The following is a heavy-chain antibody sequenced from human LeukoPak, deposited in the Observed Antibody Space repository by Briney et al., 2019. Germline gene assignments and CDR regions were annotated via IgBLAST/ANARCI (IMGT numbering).Heavy chain of an antibody. CDR2: ISGSGGST. V-gene: IGHV3-23*01. J-gene: IGHJ4*02. Sequence: PGGSLRLSCAASGFTVSSNYMSWVRQAPGKGLEWVSAISGSGGSTYYADSVKGRFTISRDNSKNTLYLQMNSLRAEDTAVYYCAKAFGIVGATVDYWGQGTLVTVSS. D-gene: IGHD1-26*01. CDR1: GFTVSSNY. CDR3: AKAFGIVGATVDY.